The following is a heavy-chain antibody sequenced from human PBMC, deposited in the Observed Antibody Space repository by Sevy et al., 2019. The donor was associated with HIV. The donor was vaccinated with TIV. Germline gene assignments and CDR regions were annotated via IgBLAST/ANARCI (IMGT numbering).Heavy chain of an antibody. CDR1: GFTFSSYA. Sequence: GGSLRLSCAASGFTFSSYAFHWVRQAPVKGLEWVAVISFDGRKTDYANSVKGRFTISKDNSKNALHLRMSRLRGDDTAVYYCARDLRVDLDYWGQGTLVTVSS. CDR2: ISFDGRKT. CDR3: ARDLRVDLDY. V-gene: IGHV3-30*04. J-gene: IGHJ4*02.